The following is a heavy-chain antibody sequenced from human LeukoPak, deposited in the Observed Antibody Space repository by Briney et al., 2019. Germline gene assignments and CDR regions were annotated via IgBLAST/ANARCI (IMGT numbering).Heavy chain of an antibody. CDR1: GGTFSSYA. CDR3: FWSGHGGWFDP. J-gene: IGHJ5*02. Sequence: SVEDSCKASGGTFSSYAISWVRQAPGQGLEWMGGIIPIFGTANYAQKFQGRVTITTDESTSTAYMELSSLRSEDTAVYYCFWSGHGGWFDPWGQGTLVTVSS. CDR2: IIPIFGTA. V-gene: IGHV1-69*05. D-gene: IGHD3-3*01.